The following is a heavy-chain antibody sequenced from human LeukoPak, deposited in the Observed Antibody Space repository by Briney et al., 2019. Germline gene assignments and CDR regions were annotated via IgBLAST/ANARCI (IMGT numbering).Heavy chain of an antibody. Sequence: SETLSLTCTVSGYSISSGYYWSWIRQPAGKGLEWIGRIYTSGSTNYNPSLKSRVTISVDTSKNQFSLKLSSATAADTAVYYCARDQGDYYDSSGSFDYWGQGTLVTVSS. CDR2: IYTSGST. J-gene: IGHJ4*02. V-gene: IGHV4-61*02. CDR3: ARDQGDYYDSSGSFDY. CDR1: GYSISSGYY. D-gene: IGHD3-22*01.